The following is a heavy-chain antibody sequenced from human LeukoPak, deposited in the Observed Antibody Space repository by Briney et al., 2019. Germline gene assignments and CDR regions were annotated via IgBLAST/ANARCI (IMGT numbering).Heavy chain of an antibody. D-gene: IGHD1-14*01. V-gene: IGHV4-59*01. CDR3: ARGSLYNTLFDP. Sequence: SETLSLTCTVSGGSTSSYYWDWIRQPPGKGLEWIGYIYYRGSTNYNPSLKSRVTISVDTSKNQFSLKLSSVTAADTAVYYCARGSLYNTLFDPWGQGTLVTVSS. CDR1: GGSTSSYY. J-gene: IGHJ5*02. CDR2: IYYRGST.